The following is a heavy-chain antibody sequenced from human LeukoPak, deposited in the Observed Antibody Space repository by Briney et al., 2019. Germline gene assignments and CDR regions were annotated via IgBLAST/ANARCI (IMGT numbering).Heavy chain of an antibody. Sequence: ASVKVSCKASGNTFTGYYMHWVRQAPGQGLEWMGWINPNSGGTNYAQKFQGRVTMTRDTSISTAYMELSRLRSDDTAVYYCARETQPPGYSSSWYASDAFDIWGQGTMVTVSS. CDR3: ARETQPPGYSSSWYASDAFDI. J-gene: IGHJ3*02. V-gene: IGHV1-2*02. CDR1: GNTFTGYY. CDR2: INPNSGGT. D-gene: IGHD6-13*01.